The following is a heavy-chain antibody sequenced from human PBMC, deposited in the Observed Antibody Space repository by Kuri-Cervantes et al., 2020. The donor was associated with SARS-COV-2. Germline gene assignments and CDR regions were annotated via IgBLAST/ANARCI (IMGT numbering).Heavy chain of an antibody. V-gene: IGHV4-59*01. CDR1: GGSISSYY. CDR3: AGEQWLGPFDY. Sequence: SETLSLTCTVSGGSISSYYWSWIRQPPGKGLEWIGYIYYSGSTNYNPSLKSRETISVDTSKNQFSLKLSSVTAADTAVYYCAGEQWLGPFDYWGQGTLVTVSS. CDR2: IYYSGST. J-gene: IGHJ4*02. D-gene: IGHD6-19*01.